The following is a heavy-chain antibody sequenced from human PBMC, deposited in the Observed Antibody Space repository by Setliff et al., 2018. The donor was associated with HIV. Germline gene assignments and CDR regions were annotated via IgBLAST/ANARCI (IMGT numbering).Heavy chain of an antibody. V-gene: IGHV4-61*05. Sequence: SETLSLTCTVSGDSISSSTFYWGWIRQPPGKGLEWIGYIHHSGSSDYTPSLRSRVTMSVDTSKNQFSLKLTSVTAADTAVYYCAREHDYSNYRRLDSWGQGILVTVSS. CDR1: GDSISSSTFY. CDR2: IHHSGSS. J-gene: IGHJ4*02. CDR3: AREHDYSNYRRLDS. D-gene: IGHD4-4*01.